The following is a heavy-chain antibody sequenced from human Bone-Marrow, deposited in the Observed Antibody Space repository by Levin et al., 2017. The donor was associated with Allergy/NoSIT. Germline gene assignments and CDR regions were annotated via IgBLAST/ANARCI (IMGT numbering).Heavy chain of an antibody. Sequence: GESLKISCAASGFTFSSYGMHWVRQAPGKGLEWVAVISYDGSNKYYADSVKGRFTISRDNSKNTLYLQMNSLRAEDTAVYYCAKDNEGGDYVWGSYRGYYFDYWGQGTLVTVSS. V-gene: IGHV3-30*18. CDR1: GFTFSSYG. J-gene: IGHJ4*02. CDR2: ISYDGSNK. D-gene: IGHD3-16*02. CDR3: AKDNEGGDYVWGSYRGYYFDY.